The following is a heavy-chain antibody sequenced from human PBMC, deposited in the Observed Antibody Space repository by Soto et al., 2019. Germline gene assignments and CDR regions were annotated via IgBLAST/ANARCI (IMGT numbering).Heavy chain of an antibody. CDR2: ISYDGSNK. CDR1: GFTFSSYA. V-gene: IGHV3-30-3*01. Sequence: GGSLRLSCAASGFTFSSYAMHWVRQAPGKGLEWVAVISYDGSNKYYADSVKGRFTISRDNSKNTLYLQMNSLRAEDTAVYYCASSGPPRWFDPWGQGTLVTVSS. J-gene: IGHJ5*02. CDR3: ASSGPPRWFDP.